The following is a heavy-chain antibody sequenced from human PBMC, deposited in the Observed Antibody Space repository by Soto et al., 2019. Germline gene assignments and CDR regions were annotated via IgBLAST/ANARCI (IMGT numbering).Heavy chain of an antibody. CDR1: GGSFSGYY. J-gene: IGHJ4*02. V-gene: IGHV4-34*01. Sequence: QVQLQQWGAGLLKPSETLSLTCAVYGGSFSGYYWTWIRHPPGTGLEWIGEINHSGSTNYNPFLKSRVTISVDTSKNQFALKLPSVTAADTAVYYCARDKMTGLFDYWGQGTLVTVSS. D-gene: IGHD3-9*01. CDR3: ARDKMTGLFDY. CDR2: INHSGST.